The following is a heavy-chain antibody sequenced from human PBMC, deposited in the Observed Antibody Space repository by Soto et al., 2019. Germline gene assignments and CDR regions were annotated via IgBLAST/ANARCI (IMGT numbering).Heavy chain of an antibody. CDR2: INHSGST. J-gene: IGHJ6*02. D-gene: IGHD6-19*01. V-gene: IGHV4-34*01. CDR1: GGSFSGYY. CDR3: ASSRGWGTYYYYYYGMDV. Sequence: SETLSLTCAVYGGSFSGYYWSWIRQPPGKGLEWIGEINHSGSTNYNPSLKSRVTISVDTSKNQFSLKLSSVTAADTAVYYCASSRGWGTYYYYYYGMDVWAQGTTVTVSS.